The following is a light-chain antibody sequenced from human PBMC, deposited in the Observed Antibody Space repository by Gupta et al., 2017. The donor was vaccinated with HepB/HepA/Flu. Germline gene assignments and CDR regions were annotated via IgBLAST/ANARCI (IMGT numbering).Light chain of an antibody. CDR1: NLGDKY. CDR2: QDS. J-gene: IGLJ2*01. CDR3: QAWDSSTVV. Sequence: SYDLTQPPSVSVSPGQTASITCSGANLGDKYACWYQQKPGQSPVLVIYQDSKRPSGIPERFSGSNSGNTATLTISGTQAMDEADYYGQAWDSSTVVFGGGTKLTVL. V-gene: IGLV3-1*01.